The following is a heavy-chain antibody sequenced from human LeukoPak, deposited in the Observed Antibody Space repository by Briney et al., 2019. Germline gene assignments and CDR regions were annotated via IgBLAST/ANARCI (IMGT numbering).Heavy chain of an antibody. J-gene: IGHJ4*02. Sequence: PGGSLRLSCAASGFTFSSYDMTWVRQAPGRGLEWVSSIRPSDDNTYYGDSVKGRFTISRDNSKNTVYLQMNNMRVDDTAVYFCARRSGVAVAGAFDYWGQGTLVTVSS. CDR3: ARRSGVAVAGAFDY. D-gene: IGHD6-19*01. CDR2: IRPSDDNT. CDR1: GFTFSSYD. V-gene: IGHV3-23*01.